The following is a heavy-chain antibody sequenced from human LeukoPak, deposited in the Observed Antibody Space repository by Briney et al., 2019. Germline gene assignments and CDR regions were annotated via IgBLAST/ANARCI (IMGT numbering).Heavy chain of an antibody. CDR2: FIPILDTA. CDR3: AGIPVFGVVLHQEPV. J-gene: IGHJ6*03. CDR1: GYTFTSYD. V-gene: IGHV1-69*10. D-gene: IGHD3-3*01. Sequence: SVKVSCKASGYTFTSYDINWVRQATGQGLEWMGVFIPILDTANSTQKFQGRLTITADKSTNTVYMELSSLRFDDTAVYFCAGIPVFGVVLHQEPVWGKGTTVTVSS.